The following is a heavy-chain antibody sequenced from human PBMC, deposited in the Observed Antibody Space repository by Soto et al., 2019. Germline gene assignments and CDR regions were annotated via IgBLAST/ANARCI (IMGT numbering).Heavy chain of an antibody. Sequence: PGGSLRLSCAASGFTFSSYWMHWVRQAPGKGLGWVSRINSDGSSTSYADSVKGRFTISRDNAKNTLYLQMNSLRAEDTAVYYCAREEYYYDSSGYYGYGMDVWGQGTTVTVSS. D-gene: IGHD3-22*01. J-gene: IGHJ6*02. CDR3: AREEYYYDSSGYYGYGMDV. V-gene: IGHV3-74*01. CDR2: INSDGSST. CDR1: GFTFSSYW.